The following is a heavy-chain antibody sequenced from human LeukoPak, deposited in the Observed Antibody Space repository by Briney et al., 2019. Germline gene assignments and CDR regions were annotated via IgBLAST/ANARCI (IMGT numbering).Heavy chain of an antibody. CDR2: INPNSGGT. CDR1: GYTFTGYY. Sequence: ASVKVSCKASGYTFTGYYIHWVRQAPGQGLEWMGWINPNSGGTNYAQNFQGWVTMTRDTSISTAYMELSRLRSDDTAVYYCARGGRSVVVTTLYYFDYWGQGTLVTVSS. CDR3: ARGGRSVVVTTLYYFDY. D-gene: IGHD3-22*01. V-gene: IGHV1-2*04. J-gene: IGHJ4*02.